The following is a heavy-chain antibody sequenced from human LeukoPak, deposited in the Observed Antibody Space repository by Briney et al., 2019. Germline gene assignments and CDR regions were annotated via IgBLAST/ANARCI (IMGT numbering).Heavy chain of an antibody. Sequence: ASVKVSCKASGYTFTGYYMHWVRQAPGQGLEWMGIINPSGGSTSYAQKFQGRVTMTRDTSTSTVYMELSSLRSEDTAVYYCARDLSALGGWRNAFDIWGQGTMVTVSS. D-gene: IGHD3-16*01. CDR2: INPSGGST. J-gene: IGHJ3*02. CDR3: ARDLSALGGWRNAFDI. V-gene: IGHV1-46*01. CDR1: GYTFTGYY.